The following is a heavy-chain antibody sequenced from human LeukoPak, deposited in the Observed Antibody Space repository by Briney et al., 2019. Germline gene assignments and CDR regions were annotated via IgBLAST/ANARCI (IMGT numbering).Heavy chain of an antibody. V-gene: IGHV3-21*01. CDR2: VDGVSDTI. CDR3: ARDFTARNYFDS. J-gene: IGHJ4*02. CDR1: GYTFSHYS. D-gene: IGHD2-21*02. Sequence: GGSLRLSCAASGYTFSHYSMNWVRQSPEKGLEWISSVDGVSDTIYYADSVKGGFTISRDNAKNSLSLQMTHLRVEDTAVYYCARDFTARNYFDSWGQGTLVTVSS.